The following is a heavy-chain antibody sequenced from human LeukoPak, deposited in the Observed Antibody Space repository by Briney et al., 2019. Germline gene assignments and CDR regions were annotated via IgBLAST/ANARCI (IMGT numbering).Heavy chain of an antibody. CDR2: ISDDGSRQ. CDR1: GFTFSNYA. Sequence: GGSLRLSCAATGFTFSNYAIHWGRQAPGKGLEWVAFISDDGSRQHYADSVKGRFTISRDNSKNTLNLQMNSLRAEDTAVYYCARADGRRHYYGSGSYIRFDYWGQGTLVTVSS. J-gene: IGHJ4*02. CDR3: ARADGRRHYYGSGSYIRFDY. V-gene: IGHV3-30-3*01. D-gene: IGHD3-10*01.